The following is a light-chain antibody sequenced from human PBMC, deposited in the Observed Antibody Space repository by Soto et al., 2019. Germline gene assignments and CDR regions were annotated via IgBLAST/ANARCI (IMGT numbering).Light chain of an antibody. V-gene: IGLV7-46*01. CDR3: LLSYNGPYG. CDR2: DTT. J-gene: IGLJ1*01. Sequence: QAVVTQEPSLAVSPGGTVTLTCGSSTGAVTNGHYPYWFQQKPGQAPRTLIYDTTNRHSWTPARFSGSLLGGKAALTLSGAQPEDEAEYYCLLSYNGPYGFGTGTKVTV. CDR1: TGAVTNGHY.